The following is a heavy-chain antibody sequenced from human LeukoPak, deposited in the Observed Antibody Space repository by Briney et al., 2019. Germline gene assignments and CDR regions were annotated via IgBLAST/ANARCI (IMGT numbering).Heavy chain of an antibody. CDR3: ARTYYDFWSGYYIVDGPAGAFDI. J-gene: IGHJ3*02. CDR2: IGSSGSTI. V-gene: IGHV3-11*04. D-gene: IGHD3-3*01. Sequence: GGSLRLSCAASGFTFSDYYMNWIRQAPGKGLEWVSYIGSSGSTIYYADSVKGRFTISRDNAKNSLYLQMNSLRAEDTAVYYCARTYYDFWSGYYIVDGPAGAFDIWGQGTMVTVSS. CDR1: GFTFSDYY.